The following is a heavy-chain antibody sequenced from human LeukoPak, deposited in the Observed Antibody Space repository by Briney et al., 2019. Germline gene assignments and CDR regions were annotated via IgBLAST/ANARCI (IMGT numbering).Heavy chain of an antibody. CDR1: GGSISSYY. CDR3: ARERDWYSSGELNGGNWFDP. D-gene: IGHD6-19*01. V-gene: IGHV4-4*07. J-gene: IGHJ5*02. Sequence: PSETLSLTCTVSGGSISSYYWSWIRQPAGKGLEWIGRIYTSGSTNYNPSLKSRVTMSVDTSKNQFSLKLSSVTAADTAVYYCARERDWYSSGELNGGNWFDPWGQGTLVTVSS. CDR2: IYTSGST.